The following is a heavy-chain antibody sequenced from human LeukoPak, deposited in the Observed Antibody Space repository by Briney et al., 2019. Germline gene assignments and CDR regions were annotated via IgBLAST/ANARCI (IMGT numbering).Heavy chain of an antibody. CDR3: VKEGYSGGWSFRHFDY. J-gene: IGHJ4*02. D-gene: IGHD6-19*01. V-gene: IGHV3-64D*06. CDR2: ISYNGGST. CDR1: GFTFSSYA. Sequence: PGGSLRLSCSASGFTFSSYAMHWVRQAPGKGLEYVSSISYNGGSTSYAESVKGRFTISRDNSKNTLYLQMSSLRAEDTAVYYCVKEGYSGGWSFRHFDYWGQGTLVTVSS.